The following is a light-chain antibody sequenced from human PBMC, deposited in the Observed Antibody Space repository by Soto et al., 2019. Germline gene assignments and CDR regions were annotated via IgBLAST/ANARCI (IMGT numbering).Light chain of an antibody. Sequence: QSALTQPRSVSGSPGQSVTISCTGTNSDVGGYNSVSWYQQHPDKAPKLMIYDVTKRPSGVPDRFSGSKSGNTAYLTISGLQAEDEADYYCCSYAGTYSFVFGTGTKVTVL. CDR1: NSDVGGYNS. CDR2: DVT. V-gene: IGLV2-11*01. J-gene: IGLJ1*01. CDR3: CSYAGTYSFV.